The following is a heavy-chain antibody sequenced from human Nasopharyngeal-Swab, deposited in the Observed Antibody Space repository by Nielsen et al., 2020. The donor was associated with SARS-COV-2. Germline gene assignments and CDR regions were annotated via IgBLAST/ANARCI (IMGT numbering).Heavy chain of an antibody. CDR1: GFTFSSYA. V-gene: IGHV3-23*01. CDR2: ISGSGGST. CDR3: VRATAVTGPFDY. D-gene: IGHD6-19*01. Sequence: GESLKISCTASGFTFSSYAMSWVRQAPGKGLEWVSEISGSGGSTYYAESVKGRFTIPRHISKNTVYLQMNNLRREDTAVYYCVRATAVTGPFDYWGQGTLVTVSS. J-gene: IGHJ4*02.